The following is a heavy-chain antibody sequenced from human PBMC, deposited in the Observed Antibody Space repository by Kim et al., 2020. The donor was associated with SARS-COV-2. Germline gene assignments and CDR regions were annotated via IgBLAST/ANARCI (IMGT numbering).Heavy chain of an antibody. CDR2: ISGSGGST. V-gene: IGHV3-23*01. CDR3: AKQKNQGYKGPGWFDP. Sequence: GGSLRLSCAASGFTFSSYAMSWVRQAPGKGLEWVSAISGSGGSTYYADSVKGRFTISRDNSKNTLYLQMNSLRAEDTAVYYCAKQKNQGYKGPGWFDPWGQGTLVTVSS. J-gene: IGHJ5*02. CDR1: GFTFSSYA. D-gene: IGHD3-10*01.